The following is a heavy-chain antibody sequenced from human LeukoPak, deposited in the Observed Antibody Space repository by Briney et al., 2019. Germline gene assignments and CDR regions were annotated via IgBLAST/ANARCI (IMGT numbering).Heavy chain of an antibody. Sequence: SETPSLTCTVSGGSISSYYWSWIRQPPGKGLEWIGYIYYSGSTNYNPPLKSRVTISVDTSKNQFSLKLSSVTAADTAVYYCAIPTVVTPFAFDIWGQGTMVTVSS. J-gene: IGHJ3*02. CDR1: GGSISSYY. V-gene: IGHV4-59*01. CDR3: AIPTVVTPFAFDI. CDR2: IYYSGST. D-gene: IGHD4-23*01.